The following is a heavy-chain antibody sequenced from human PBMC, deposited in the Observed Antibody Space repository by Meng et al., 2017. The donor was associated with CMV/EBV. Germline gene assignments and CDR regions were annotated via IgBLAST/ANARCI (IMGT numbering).Heavy chain of an antibody. V-gene: IGHV1-18*01. CDR2: ISAYNGNT. Sequence: QVQLGESGAGVKTAGASVKVSCKASGYTFTSYGISWVRQAPGQGLEWMGWISAYNGNTNYAQKLQGRVTMTTDTSTSTAYMELRSLRSDDTAVYYCARMEVGGGSCYSDYWGQGTLVTVSS. CDR3: ARMEVGGGSCYSDY. CDR1: GYTFTSYG. J-gene: IGHJ4*02. D-gene: IGHD2-15*01.